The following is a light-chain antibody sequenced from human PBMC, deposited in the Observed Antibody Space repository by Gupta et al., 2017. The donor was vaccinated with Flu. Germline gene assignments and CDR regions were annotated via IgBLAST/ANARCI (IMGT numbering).Light chain of an antibody. CDR3: YSASDTLPHWV. Sequence: FDLTQTSPVPVPPEQTAKITCSGDVLAKTFPRWFQQKPGQAPLLIIYKDNKRPSGISERFSGSSSGTTVTLTISGAQVDDEADYYCYSASDTLPHWVFGGGTKLTVL. J-gene: IGLJ3*02. V-gene: IGLV3-27*01. CDR2: KDN. CDR1: VLAKTF.